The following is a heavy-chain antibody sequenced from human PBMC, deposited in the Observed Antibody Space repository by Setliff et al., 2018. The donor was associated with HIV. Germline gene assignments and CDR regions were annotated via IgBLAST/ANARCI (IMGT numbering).Heavy chain of an antibody. D-gene: IGHD1-26*01. Sequence: ASVKVSCKASGYTFTGYYMHWVRQAPGQGLEWMGWINPNSGGTNYAQKFQGRVTMTRDTSINTVYMELSSLTSDDTALYYCARDFFGQRVGATLGYWGQGTLVTVS. V-gene: IGHV1-2*02. CDR2: INPNSGGT. CDR1: GYTFTGYY. CDR3: ARDFFGQRVGATLGY. J-gene: IGHJ4*02.